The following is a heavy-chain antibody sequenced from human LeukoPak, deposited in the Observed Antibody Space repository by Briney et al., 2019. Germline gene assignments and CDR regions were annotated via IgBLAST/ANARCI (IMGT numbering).Heavy chain of an antibody. D-gene: IGHD2-2*02. CDR1: GFTFDDYG. CDR2: INRNGGTI. Sequence: PGGSLRLSCAASGFTFDDYGMSWVRQAPGKGLEWVSGINRNGGTIGYADSVKGRFTISRDNAKNSLYLQMNSLRAEDTALYYCARYGFYCSSTSCYIFDNWGQGTLVTVSS. V-gene: IGHV3-20*04. J-gene: IGHJ4*02. CDR3: ARYGFYCSSTSCYIFDN.